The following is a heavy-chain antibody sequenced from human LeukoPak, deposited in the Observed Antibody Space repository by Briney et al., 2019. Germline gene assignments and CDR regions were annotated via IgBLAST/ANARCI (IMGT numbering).Heavy chain of an antibody. CDR3: AASYIAAAGIFDY. CDR1: GFTFSSYW. Sequence: GGSLRLSCAASGFTFSSYWMSWVRQAPGKGLEWVANIKQDGSEKYCVDSVKGRFTISRDNAKNSLYLQMNSLRAEDTAVYYCAASYIAAAGIFDYWGQGTLVTVSS. V-gene: IGHV3-7*03. D-gene: IGHD6-13*01. J-gene: IGHJ4*02. CDR2: IKQDGSEK.